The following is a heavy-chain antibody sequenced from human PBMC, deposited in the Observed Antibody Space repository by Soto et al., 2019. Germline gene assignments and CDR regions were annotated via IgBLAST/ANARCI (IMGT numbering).Heavy chain of an antibody. D-gene: IGHD3-9*01. J-gene: IGHJ4*02. Sequence: LRLSCAASGFTFSSYAMHWVRQAPGKGLEWVAVISYDGSNKYYADSVKGRFTISRDNSKNTLYLQMNSLRAEDTAVYYCPLLRGYFGQYYFDYWGQGTLVTVSS. CDR3: PLLRGYFGQYYFDY. V-gene: IGHV3-30-3*01. CDR2: ISYDGSNK. CDR1: GFTFSSYA.